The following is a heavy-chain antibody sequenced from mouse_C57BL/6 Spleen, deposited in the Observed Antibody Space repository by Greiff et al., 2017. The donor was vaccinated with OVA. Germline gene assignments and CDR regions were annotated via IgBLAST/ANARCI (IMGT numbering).Heavy chain of an antibody. V-gene: IGHV1-69*01. J-gene: IGHJ4*01. D-gene: IGHD2-1*01. CDR2: IDPSDSYT. CDR3: ARWHYGNDYYAMDY. Sequence: QVQLQQPGAELVMPGASVKLSCKASGYTFTSYWMHWVKQRPGQGLEWIGEIDPSDSYTNYNQKFKGKSTLTVDKSSSTAYMQRSSLTSEDSAVYYCARWHYGNDYYAMDYWGQGTSVTVSS. CDR1: GYTFTSYW.